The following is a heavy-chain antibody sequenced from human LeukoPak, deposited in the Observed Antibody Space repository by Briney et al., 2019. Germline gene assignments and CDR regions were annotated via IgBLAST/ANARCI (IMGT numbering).Heavy chain of an antibody. CDR2: ISDSGGST. CDR1: GFTFSSYA. CDR3: ARISRGYSGYDTSDY. V-gene: IGHV3-23*01. D-gene: IGHD5-12*01. J-gene: IGHJ4*02. Sequence: GGSLRLSCAASGFTFSSYAMSWVRQAPGKGLEWVSAISDSGGSTYYADSVKGRFTISRDNSKNTLYLQMNSLRAEDTAVYYCARISRGYSGYDTSDYWGQGTLVTVSS.